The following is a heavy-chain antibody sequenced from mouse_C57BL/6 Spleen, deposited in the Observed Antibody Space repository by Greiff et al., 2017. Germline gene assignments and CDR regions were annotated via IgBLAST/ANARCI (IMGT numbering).Heavy chain of an antibody. CDR2: ISYDGSN. Sequence: EVKLVESGPGLVKPSQSLSLTCSVTGYSITSGYYWNWIRQFPGNKLEWMGYISYDGSNNYNPSLKNRISITRDTSKNQFFLKLNSVTTEDTATYCCARARMDYWGQGTSVTVSS. CDR3: ARARMDY. J-gene: IGHJ4*01. CDR1: GYSITSGYY. V-gene: IGHV3-6*01.